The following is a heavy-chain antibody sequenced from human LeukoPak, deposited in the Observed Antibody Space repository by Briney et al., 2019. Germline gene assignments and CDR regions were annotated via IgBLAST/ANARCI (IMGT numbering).Heavy chain of an antibody. D-gene: IGHD2-21*02. J-gene: IGHJ4*02. Sequence: PGGSLRLPCAASGFTFSSYAMHWVRQAPGKGLEYVSAVGTNGVSTYYANSVKGRFTISRDNSKNTLYLQMGSLRAEDMAVYYCAKSKYATDYYFDYWGQGTLVTVSS. V-gene: IGHV3-64*01. CDR1: GFTFSSYA. CDR3: AKSKYATDYYFDY. CDR2: VGTNGVST.